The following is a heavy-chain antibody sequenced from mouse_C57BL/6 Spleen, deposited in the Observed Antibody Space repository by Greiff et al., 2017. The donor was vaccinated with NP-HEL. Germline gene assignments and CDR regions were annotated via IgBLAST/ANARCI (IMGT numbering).Heavy chain of an antibody. CDR3: ARLEATRYYAMDY. D-gene: IGHD1-1*01. CDR2: IYPGSGNT. Sequence: QVQLKQSGPELVKPGASVKISCKASGYSFTSYYIHWVKQRPGQGLEWIGWIYPGSGNTKYNEKFKGKATLTADTSSSTAYMQLSSLTSEDSAVYYYARLEATRYYAMDYWGQGTSVTVSS. CDR1: GYSFTSYY. V-gene: IGHV1-66*01. J-gene: IGHJ4*01.